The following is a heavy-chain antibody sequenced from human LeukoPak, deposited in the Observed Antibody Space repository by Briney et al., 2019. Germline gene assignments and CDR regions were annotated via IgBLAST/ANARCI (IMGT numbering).Heavy chain of an antibody. CDR1: GDTLTELS. Sequence: ASVKVSCKLSGDTLTELSMHWVRQSPGKGLEWMGGFVPEDGETIYAQKFQGRVTMTENTSTDTAYMELSSLRSDDTAVYFCATLPRGHLFDSWGQGTLVTVSS. CDR2: FVPEDGET. J-gene: IGHJ4*02. V-gene: IGHV1-24*01. CDR3: ATLPRGHLFDS. D-gene: IGHD3-10*01.